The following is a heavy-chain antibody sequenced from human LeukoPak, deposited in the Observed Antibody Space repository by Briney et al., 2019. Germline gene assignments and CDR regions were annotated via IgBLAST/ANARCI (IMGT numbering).Heavy chain of an antibody. CDR1: RFTFRNYA. J-gene: IGHJ3*02. CDR3: AKATGTGAFDI. V-gene: IGHV3-23*01. CDR2: ISGSGGTT. D-gene: IGHD1-7*01. Sequence: GGSLRLSCAASRFTFRNYAMRWVRQAPGKGRGWVSGISGSGGTTYYGDSVKGRFTISRDNSKSTLFLQMNGLRSEDTAVYYCAKATGTGAFDIWGQGTTVTVSS.